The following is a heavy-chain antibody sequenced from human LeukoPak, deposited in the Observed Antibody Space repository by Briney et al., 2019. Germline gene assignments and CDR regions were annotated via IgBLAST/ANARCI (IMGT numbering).Heavy chain of an antibody. CDR1: GGSISSSSYY. J-gene: IGHJ4*02. CDR3: AREDVYSSSSGFDY. Sequence: ASETLSLTCTVSGGSISSSSYYWGWIRQPPGKGLEWIGSIYYSGSTYYNPSLKSRVTISVDTSKNQFSLKLSSVTAADTAVYYCAREDVYSSSSGFDYWGQGTLVTVSS. V-gene: IGHV4-39*07. CDR2: IYYSGST. D-gene: IGHD6-6*01.